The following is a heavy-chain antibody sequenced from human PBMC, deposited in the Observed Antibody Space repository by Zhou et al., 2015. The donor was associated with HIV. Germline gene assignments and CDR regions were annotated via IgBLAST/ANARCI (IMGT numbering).Heavy chain of an antibody. CDR1: GDVEHFRTYT. D-gene: IGHD3-16*01. Sequence: QVQLVQSGAEVKMPGSSVKVSCRASGDVEHFRTYTITWVRQAPGHGLEWMGGIRPMFRGTDTAGKFQGRVSFGADVTATIVSMELKNLTVDDTAVYFCTRERGRHRDPATGDTFFGRYFDIWGGGTLI. CDR3: TRERGRHRDPATGDTFFGRYFDI. V-gene: IGHV1-69*12. CDR2: IRPMFRGT. J-gene: IGHJ2*01.